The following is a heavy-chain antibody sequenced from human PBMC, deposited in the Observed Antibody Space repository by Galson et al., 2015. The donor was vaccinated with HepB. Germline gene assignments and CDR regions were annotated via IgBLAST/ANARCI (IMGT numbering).Heavy chain of an antibody. CDR3: AKDPYLYSALAGTMAGFDY. CDR1: GFTFSNYG. Sequence: SLRLSCAASGFTFSNYGMHWVRQAPGKGLEWVAVISYDGSNKYYAESVKGRFTISRDHSKNTLNLQMNSLRAEDTALYYCAKDPYLYSALAGTMAGFDYWGQGTLVTFPS. J-gene: IGHJ4*02. D-gene: IGHD6-19*01. V-gene: IGHV3-30*18. CDR2: ISYDGSNK.